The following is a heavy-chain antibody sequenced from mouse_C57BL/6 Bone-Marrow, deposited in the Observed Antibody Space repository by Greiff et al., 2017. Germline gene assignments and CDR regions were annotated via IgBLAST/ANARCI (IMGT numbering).Heavy chain of an antibody. D-gene: IGHD1-1*01. CDR3: VLYYGSSYWYFDV. Sequence: EVHLVESGGDLVKPGGSLKLSCAASGFTFSSYGMSWVRQTPDKRLEWVATISSGGSYTYYPDSVKGRFTISRDNAKNTLYLQMSSLKSEDTAMYYCVLYYGSSYWYFDVWGTGTTVTVSS. CDR1: GFTFSSYG. J-gene: IGHJ1*03. CDR2: ISSGGSYT. V-gene: IGHV5-6*01.